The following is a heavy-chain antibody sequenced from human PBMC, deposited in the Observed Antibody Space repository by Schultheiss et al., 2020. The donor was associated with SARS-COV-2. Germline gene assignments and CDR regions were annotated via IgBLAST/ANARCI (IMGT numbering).Heavy chain of an antibody. J-gene: IGHJ4*02. V-gene: IGHV3-21*01. D-gene: IGHD2-2*01. Sequence: GGSLRLSCAASGFTFSNAWMSWVRQAPGKGLEWVSSISSSSSYIYYADSVKGRFTISRDNAKNSLYLQMNSLRAEDTAVYYCAPYQPLTTPSDYWGQGTLVTVSS. CDR3: APYQPLTTPSDY. CDR1: GFTFSNAW. CDR2: ISSSSSYI.